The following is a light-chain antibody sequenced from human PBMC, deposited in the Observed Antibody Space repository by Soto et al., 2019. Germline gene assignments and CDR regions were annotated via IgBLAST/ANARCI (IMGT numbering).Light chain of an antibody. CDR2: DII. CDR1: SSDVGAYIF. Sequence: QSALNQPASVSGSPGQSITISCTGTSSDVGAYIFVSWYQQHPGKAPKLMIYDIINRPSGVSNRFSGSKSGNTASLTISGLQAEDEADYYCVSFTTSRSYVFGTGTKVTVL. J-gene: IGLJ1*01. CDR3: VSFTTSRSYV. V-gene: IGLV2-14*03.